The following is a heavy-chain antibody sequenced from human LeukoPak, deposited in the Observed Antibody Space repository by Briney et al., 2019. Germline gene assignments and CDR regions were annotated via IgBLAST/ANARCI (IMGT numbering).Heavy chain of an antibody. V-gene: IGHV3-23*01. Sequence: GGSLRLSCAASGFTFSSYAMSWVRRAPGKGLEWVSAISGSGGSTYYADSVKGRFTISRDNSKNTLYLQMNSLRAGDTAVYYCAKSSWGIVVVPAAREGSWFDPWGQGTLVTVSS. CDR1: GFTFSSYA. J-gene: IGHJ5*02. CDR3: AKSSWGIVVVPAAREGSWFDP. CDR2: ISGSGGST. D-gene: IGHD2-2*01.